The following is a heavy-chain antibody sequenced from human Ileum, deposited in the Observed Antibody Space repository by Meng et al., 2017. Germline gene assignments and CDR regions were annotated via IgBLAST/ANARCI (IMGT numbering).Heavy chain of an antibody. D-gene: IGHD2-21*01. Sequence: QVQLQEAGPGLGKPSGTRSLTCAVSGDSISSRDWWSWVRQPPGKGLEWIGEISQGSGRTNYNPSLKSRVTISLDKSKNQFSLNLNSVTAADTAVYYCVRNEGYSLGDWGQGTLVTVSS. CDR1: GDSISSRDW. J-gene: IGHJ4*02. CDR3: VRNEGYSLGD. V-gene: IGHV4-4*02. CDR2: ISQGSGRT.